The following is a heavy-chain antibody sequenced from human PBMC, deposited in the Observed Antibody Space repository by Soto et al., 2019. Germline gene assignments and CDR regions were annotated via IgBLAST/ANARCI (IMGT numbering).Heavy chain of an antibody. J-gene: IGHJ5*02. D-gene: IGHD3-22*01. CDR1: GFTFSNYA. CDR3: AKDVYYYDSSGYYNP. Sequence: SLRLSCAASGFTFSNYAMTWVRQAPGKGLEWVSAINNSGVRTYYADSVKGRFTISRDNSKNTLYLQMNSLRAEDTAVYYCAKDVYYYDSSGYYNPWGQGTLVTVSS. V-gene: IGHV3-23*01. CDR2: INNSGVRT.